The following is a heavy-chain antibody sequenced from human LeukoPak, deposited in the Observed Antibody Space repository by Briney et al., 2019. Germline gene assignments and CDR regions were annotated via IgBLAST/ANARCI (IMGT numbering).Heavy chain of an antibody. CDR2: IAYDGSYE. J-gene: IGHJ4*02. CDR1: GFTFSIYG. V-gene: IGHV3-30*18. CDR3: AKDSILDH. Sequence: PGGSLRLPCATSGFTFSIYGMHWVRQAPGKGLEWLAVIAYDGSYEYYADSVKGRFSISRDDSKKTVYLQMNSLRPEDTALYYCAKDSILDHWGQGTLVTVSS.